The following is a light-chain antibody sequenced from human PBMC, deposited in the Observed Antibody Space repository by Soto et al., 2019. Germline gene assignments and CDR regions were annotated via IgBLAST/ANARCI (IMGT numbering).Light chain of an antibody. V-gene: IGKV1-5*01. CDR2: DAS. J-gene: IGKJ1*01. CDR3: ELDKGCSQT. Sequence: RVAMSASAGGGLRDWLVCYQERPGKAPNFVIYDASSLESGDPSRFSGSGSGTEFTRTINSLRPEDFATYYRELDKGCSQTFGQGSKV. CDR1: GGLRDW.